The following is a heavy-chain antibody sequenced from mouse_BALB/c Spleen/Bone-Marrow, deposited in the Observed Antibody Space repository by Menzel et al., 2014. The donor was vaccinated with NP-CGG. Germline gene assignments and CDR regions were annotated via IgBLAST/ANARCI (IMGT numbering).Heavy chain of an antibody. D-gene: IGHD2-14*01. CDR1: GFTFSSFG. Sequence: EVHLVESGGGLVQPGGSRKLSCAASGFTFSSFGMHWVRQAPEKGLEWVAYISSGSSTIYYADTVKGRFTISRDNPKNTLFLQMTSLRSEDTAMYYCARDRYDEYFDVWGAGTTVTVFS. CDR2: ISSGSSTI. V-gene: IGHV5-17*02. CDR3: ARDRYDEYFDV. J-gene: IGHJ1*01.